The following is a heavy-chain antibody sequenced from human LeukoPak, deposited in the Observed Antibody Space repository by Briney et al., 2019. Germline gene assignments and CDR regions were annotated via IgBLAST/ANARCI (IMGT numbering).Heavy chain of an antibody. J-gene: IGHJ3*02. Sequence: SVKVSCKASGGTFSSYTISWVRQAPGQGLEWMGRIIPILGIANYAQKFQGRVTITADKSTSTAYMELSSLRSEDTAVYYCAKYYGDSIVWAFDIWGQGTMVTVSS. CDR2: IIPILGIA. CDR1: GGTFSSYT. CDR3: AKYYGDSIVWAFDI. V-gene: IGHV1-69*02. D-gene: IGHD4-17*01.